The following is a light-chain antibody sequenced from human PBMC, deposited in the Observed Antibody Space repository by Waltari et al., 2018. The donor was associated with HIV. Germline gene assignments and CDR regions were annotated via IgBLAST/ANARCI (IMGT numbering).Light chain of an antibody. CDR3: SSCTANETLV. CDR2: GVN. V-gene: IGLV2-14*03. J-gene: IGLJ2*01. Sequence: HSALTQPASVSGSPGPSIRLSCTGTSRDIGLYHYVSWYQQYPGKPPQVLIYGVNSRPLGISFRFSGSKSGNTASLTISGLQAEDEADYYCSSCTANETLVFGGGTKLTVL. CDR1: SRDIGLYHY.